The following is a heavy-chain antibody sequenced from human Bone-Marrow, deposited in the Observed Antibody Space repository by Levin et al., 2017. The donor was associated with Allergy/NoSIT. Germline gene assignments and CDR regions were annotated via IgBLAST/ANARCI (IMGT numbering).Heavy chain of an antibody. J-gene: IGHJ4*02. Sequence: GESLKISCAASGFTFNNHAMHWFRQAPGRGLEWVAFTSYDEGNKYYADSVRGRFVISRDNSRDTLYLQMDSLRRDDTAVYYCARDMGRFSGYDFGVRGDYWGQGTLVTVSS. V-gene: IGHV3-30*09. CDR1: GFTFNNHA. D-gene: IGHD5-12*01. CDR2: TSYDEGNK. CDR3: ARDMGRFSGYDFGVRGDY.